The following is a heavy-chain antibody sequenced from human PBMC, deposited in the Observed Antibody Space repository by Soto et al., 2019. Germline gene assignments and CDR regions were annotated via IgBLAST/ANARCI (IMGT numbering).Heavy chain of an antibody. D-gene: IGHD1-26*01. CDR3: AKSPTPGSATTSYYGMDV. CDR2: IIPVLGVE. Sequence: QVQLVQSGAEVKKPGSSVKVSCKASGGSFSSYIVSWVRQAPGQGLEWMGRIIPVLGVEYYAQKFQGRDTITADKSTSTAYMGLSSLRSEDTAVYYCAKSPTPGSATTSYYGMDVWGLGTTVTVS. J-gene: IGHJ6*02. CDR1: GGSFSSYI. V-gene: IGHV1-69*02.